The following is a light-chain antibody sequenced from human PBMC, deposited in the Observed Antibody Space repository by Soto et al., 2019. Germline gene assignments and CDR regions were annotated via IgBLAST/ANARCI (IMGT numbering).Light chain of an antibody. CDR2: GAS. V-gene: IGKV3-20*01. Sequence: EIVLTQSPATLSVSPGERATLSCRASQSVSSNLAWYQQKPGQAPRLLMYGASSRATGIPDRFSGSGSGTDFILTISRLEPEDFAVYYCQQYGSSPRTFGQGTKVDI. CDR1: QSVSSN. J-gene: IGKJ1*01. CDR3: QQYGSSPRT.